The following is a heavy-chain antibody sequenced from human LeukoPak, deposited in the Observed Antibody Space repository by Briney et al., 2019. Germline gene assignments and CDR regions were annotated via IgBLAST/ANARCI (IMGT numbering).Heavy chain of an antibody. CDR2: IYYSGST. D-gene: IGHD3-22*01. V-gene: IGHV4-39*07. J-gene: IGHJ4*02. Sequence: SETLSLTCTVSGGSISSSSYYWGWIRQPPGKGLEWIGSIYYSGSTYYNPSLKSRVTISVDTSKNQFSLKLSSVTAADTAVYYCARAGYSYGYAKVGYYDSSGYYGWYYFDYWGQGTLVTVSS. CDR3: ARAGYSYGYAKVGYYDSSGYYGWYYFDY. CDR1: GGSISSSSYY.